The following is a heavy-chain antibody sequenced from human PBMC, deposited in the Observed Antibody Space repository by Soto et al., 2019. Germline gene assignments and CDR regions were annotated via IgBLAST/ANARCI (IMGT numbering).Heavy chain of an antibody. CDR3: ASSLRIFGVVPYYYYGMDV. J-gene: IGHJ6*02. CDR2: IIPIFGTA. D-gene: IGHD3-3*01. V-gene: IGHV1-69*13. Sequence: SVKVSCKDSGGTFSSYAISWVRQAPGQALEWMGGIIPIFGTANYAQKFQGRVTITADESTSTAYMELSSLRSEDTAVYYCASSLRIFGVVPYYYYGMDVWGQGTTVTVSS. CDR1: GGTFSSYA.